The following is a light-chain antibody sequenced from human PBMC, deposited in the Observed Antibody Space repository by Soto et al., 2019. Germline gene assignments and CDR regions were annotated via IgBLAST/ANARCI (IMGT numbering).Light chain of an antibody. CDR1: QSVSSN. CDR2: DVS. J-gene: IGKJ1*01. CDR3: QQRSHWPRT. V-gene: IGKV3-11*01. Sequence: EIVMTQSPATLSVSPGERATLSCRASQSVSSNLAWYQQKPGQAPRLLIYDVSNRATGIPARFSGSGSGTNFSLTISSLEPEDFAVYYCQQRSHWPRTFGQGTKVEVK.